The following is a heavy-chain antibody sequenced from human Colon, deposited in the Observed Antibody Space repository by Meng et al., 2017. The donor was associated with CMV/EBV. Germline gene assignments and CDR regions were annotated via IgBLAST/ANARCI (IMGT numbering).Heavy chain of an antibody. CDR1: GYTFNSYD. J-gene: IGHJ4*02. Sequence: HVKLVQSGAEVRKPGAAVKVSCKASGYTFNSYDINWVRQATGQGVEWMGWMNPNSGNTGYAQKLQGRVTMTRNTSISTAYMELSSLRSEDTAVYYCAPSFGESPFDYWGQGTLVTVSS. CDR2: MNPNSGNT. V-gene: IGHV1-8*01. CDR3: APSFGESPFDY. D-gene: IGHD3-10*01.